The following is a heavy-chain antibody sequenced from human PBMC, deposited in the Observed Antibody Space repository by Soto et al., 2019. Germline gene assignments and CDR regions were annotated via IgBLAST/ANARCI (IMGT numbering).Heavy chain of an antibody. CDR3: ARVLKSSGWDNDVFDI. CDR2: IDTYGSGT. D-gene: IGHD6-19*01. Sequence: GGSLRLSXAASGFTFSSYWMHWVRQAPGKGLVWVSRIDTYGSGTRYADSVKGRFIISRDNAENTMYLQMNYLRVEDTAVYYCARVLKSSGWDNDVFDIWGQGTMVT. J-gene: IGHJ3*02. CDR1: GFTFSSYW. V-gene: IGHV3-74*01.